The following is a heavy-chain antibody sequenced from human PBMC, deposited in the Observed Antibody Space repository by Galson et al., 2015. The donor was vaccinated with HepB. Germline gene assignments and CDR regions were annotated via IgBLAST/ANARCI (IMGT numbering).Heavy chain of an antibody. CDR3: ASGRFRGVIFDY. D-gene: IGHD3-10*01. V-gene: IGHV1-69*01. Sequence: SVKVSCKASGGTFSSYAISWVRQAPGQGLEWMGGIIPIFGTANYAQKFQGRVTITADESTSTAYMELSSLRSEDTAVYYCASGRFRGVIFDYWGQGTLVTVSS. CDR2: IIPIFGTA. J-gene: IGHJ4*02. CDR1: GGTFSSYA.